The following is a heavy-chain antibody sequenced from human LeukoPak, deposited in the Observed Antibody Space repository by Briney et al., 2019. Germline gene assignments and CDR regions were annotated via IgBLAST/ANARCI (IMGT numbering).Heavy chain of an antibody. CDR1: GITFSNYW. D-gene: IGHD3-22*01. CDR3: ARVTRDSSGSDASDI. Sequence: GGSLRLSCAASGITFSNYWMHWVRQAPGKGLVWVSRINSEGSSTSYADSVKGRFTISRDNSKNTLYLQMNSLRAEDTAVYYCARVTRDSSGSDASDIWGQGTMVTVSS. J-gene: IGHJ3*02. CDR2: INSEGSST. V-gene: IGHV3-74*01.